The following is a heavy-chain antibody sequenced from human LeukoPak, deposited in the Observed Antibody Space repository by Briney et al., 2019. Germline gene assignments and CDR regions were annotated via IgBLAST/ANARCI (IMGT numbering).Heavy chain of an antibody. V-gene: IGHV3-23*01. J-gene: IGHJ4*02. CDR2: ISGSGGST. D-gene: IGHD3-10*02. CDR3: ATTFGELLSPYFDY. Sequence: GGSLRLSCAASGFTFSSYAMSWVRQAPGKGLEWVSAISGSGGSTYYADSVKGRFTISRDNSKNTLYLQMNSLRAEDTAVYYCATTFGELLSPYFDYWGRGTLVTVSS. CDR1: GFTFSSYA.